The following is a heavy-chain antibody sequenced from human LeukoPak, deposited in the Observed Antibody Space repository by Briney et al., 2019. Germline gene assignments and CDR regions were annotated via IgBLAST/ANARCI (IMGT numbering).Heavy chain of an antibody. CDR2: IIPIFGTA. J-gene: IGHJ6*03. CDR3: ARGRLLWFGELGYYMDV. D-gene: IGHD3-10*01. Sequence: SVKVSCKASGGTFSSYATSWVRQAPGQGLEWMGGIIPIFGTANYAQKFQGRVTITTDESTSTAYMELSSLRSEDTAVYYCARGRLLWFGELGYYMDVWGKGTTVTVSS. V-gene: IGHV1-69*05. CDR1: GGTFSSYA.